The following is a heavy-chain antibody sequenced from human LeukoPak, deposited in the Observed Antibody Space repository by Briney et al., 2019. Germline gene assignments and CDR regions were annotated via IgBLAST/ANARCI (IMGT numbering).Heavy chain of an antibody. D-gene: IGHD3-22*01. Sequence: GGSLRLSCAASGFTFSRYWMTWVRQAPGKGLQWVANIKQDGSEQYYVGSVMGRFTISRDNANNSLYLQMNSLRPEDTAVFYCGRRRDGSGYSPKTLDYWGRGPLVTVSS. J-gene: IGHJ4*02. CDR3: GRRRDGSGYSPKTLDY. CDR1: GFTFSRYW. CDR2: IKQDGSEQ. V-gene: IGHV3-7*01.